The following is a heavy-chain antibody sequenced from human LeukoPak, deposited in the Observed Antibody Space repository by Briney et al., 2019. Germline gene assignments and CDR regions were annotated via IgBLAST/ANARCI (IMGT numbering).Heavy chain of an antibody. CDR2: INPNSGGT. CDR3: ARSGCGGDCYLDY. D-gene: IGHD2-21*02. J-gene: IGHJ4*02. CDR1: GYTFTGYY. Sequence: GASVKVSCKASGYTFTGYYMHWVRQAPGQGLEWMGWINPNSGGTNYAQKFQGRVTMTRDTSISTAYMELNRLRSDDTAVYYCARSGCGGDCYLDYWGQGTLVTVSS. V-gene: IGHV1-2*02.